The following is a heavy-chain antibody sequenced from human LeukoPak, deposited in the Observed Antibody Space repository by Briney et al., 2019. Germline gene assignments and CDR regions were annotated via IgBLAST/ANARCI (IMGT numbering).Heavy chain of an antibody. CDR1: DXSISSHY. V-gene: IGHV4-59*11. CDR2: IYYSGST. J-gene: IGHJ4*02. CDR3: ARDHSYGDYYFDY. Sequence: PSETLSLTCTVSDXSISSHYWSWIRQPPGKGLEWIGYIYYSGSTNYNPSLKSRVTTSVDTSKNQFSLKLSSVTAADTAVYYCARDHSYGDYYFDYWGQGTLVTVSS. D-gene: IGHD4-17*01.